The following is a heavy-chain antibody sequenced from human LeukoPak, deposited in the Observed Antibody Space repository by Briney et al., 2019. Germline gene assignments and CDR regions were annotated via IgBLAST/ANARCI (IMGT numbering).Heavy chain of an antibody. J-gene: IGHJ4*02. CDR2: FYHSGIT. D-gene: IGHD3-3*02. CDR1: GGSFSGYY. CDR3: ARLSGRDYYFDY. Sequence: SETLSLTCAVYGGSFSGYYWSWIRQPPGKGLEWIGSFYHSGITYYNPSLKSRVTISIDTSKNQFSLRLSSVTAADTAVYYCARLSGRDYYFDYWGQGTLVTVSS. V-gene: IGHV4-34*01.